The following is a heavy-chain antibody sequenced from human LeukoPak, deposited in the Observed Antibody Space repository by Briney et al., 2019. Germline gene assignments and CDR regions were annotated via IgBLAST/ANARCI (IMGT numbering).Heavy chain of an antibody. CDR2: INHSGST. J-gene: IGHJ4*02. Sequence: PSETLSLTCAVYGGSFSGYYWSRIRQPPGKGLEWIGEINHSGSTNYNPSLKSRVTISVDTSKNQFSLKLSSVTAADTAVYYCARGRGKKLRFLEWLLVAPFDYWGQGTLVTVSS. V-gene: IGHV4-34*01. D-gene: IGHD3-3*01. CDR1: GGSFSGYY. CDR3: ARGRGKKLRFLEWLLVAPFDY.